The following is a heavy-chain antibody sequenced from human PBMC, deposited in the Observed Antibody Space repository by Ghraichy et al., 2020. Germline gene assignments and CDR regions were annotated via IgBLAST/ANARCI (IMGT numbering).Heavy chain of an antibody. CDR3: ARQSKGSCAGTSCPIDL. CDR1: GGYVSSYY. D-gene: IGHD2-2*01. V-gene: IGHV4-59*02. CDR2: SFFSETT. Sequence: GSLSLTCTVSGGYVSSYYWSWLRQTPGKGLEWIGYSFFSETTHYNPSLQSRVTISIDTPKNRFSLKLSSVTAADTAIYYCARQSKGSCAGTSCPIDLWGQGTLVTVSS. J-gene: IGHJ5*02.